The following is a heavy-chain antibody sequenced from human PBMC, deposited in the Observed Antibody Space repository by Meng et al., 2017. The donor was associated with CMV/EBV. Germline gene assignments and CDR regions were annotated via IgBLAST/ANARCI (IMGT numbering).Heavy chain of an antibody. CDR3: ARDCVYSYGYYYYGMDV. D-gene: IGHD5-18*01. Sequence: SGPTLVKPTQTLTLTCTFSGFSLSTSGMCVSWVRQPPGKALEWLALIDWDDDKYYSTSLKTRLTISKDTSKNQVVLTMTNMDPVDTATYYCARDCVYSYGYYYYGMDVWGQGTTVTVSS. V-gene: IGHV2-70*20. CDR2: IDWDDDK. J-gene: IGHJ6*02. CDR1: GFSLSTSGMC.